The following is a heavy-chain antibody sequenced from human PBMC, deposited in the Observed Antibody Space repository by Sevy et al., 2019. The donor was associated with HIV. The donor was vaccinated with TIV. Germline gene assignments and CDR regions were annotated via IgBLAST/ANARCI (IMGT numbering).Heavy chain of an antibody. CDR1: GFTFRSYW. CDR2: IKSDGSST. D-gene: IGHD5-12*01. CDR3: AREGGYTDQGMDV. Sequence: GGSLRLSCAASGFTFRSYWMHWVRQAPGKGLVWVSRIKSDGSSTTYADSVKGRFTVSRDNAKKSLYVQMNSLRGEDTAVYYCAREGGYTDQGMDVWGQGTTVTVSS. V-gene: IGHV3-74*01. J-gene: IGHJ6*02.